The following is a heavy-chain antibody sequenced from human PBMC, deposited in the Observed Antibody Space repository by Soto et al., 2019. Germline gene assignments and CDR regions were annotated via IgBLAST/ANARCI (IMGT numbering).Heavy chain of an antibody. Sequence: EVQLLESGGGLVQPGGSLRLSCAASGFPLSTYGMTWVRQAPGKGLAWVSAITGTGGNTYYVDSVKGRFTSSRDNSNNMLYLQVNSLRVEDTVVYYFAIIRGYLYGLDVWGQGTTVTVSS. V-gene: IGHV3-23*01. CDR1: GFPLSTYG. J-gene: IGHJ6*02. D-gene: IGHD5-18*01. CDR3: AIIRGYLYGLDV. CDR2: ITGTGGNT.